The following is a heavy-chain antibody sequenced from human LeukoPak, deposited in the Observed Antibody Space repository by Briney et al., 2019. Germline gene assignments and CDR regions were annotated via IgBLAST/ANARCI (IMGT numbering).Heavy chain of an antibody. CDR3: AKDKGYCSGGSCYSPFWYFDY. V-gene: IGHV3-9*01. Sequence: PGGSLRLSCAASGFTFDDYAMHWARQAPGKGLEWVSGISWNSGSIGYADSVKGRFTISRDNAKNSLYLQMNSLRAEDTALYYCAKDKGYCSGGSCYSPFWYFDYWGQGTLVTVSS. CDR1: GFTFDDYA. CDR2: ISWNSGSI. D-gene: IGHD2-15*01. J-gene: IGHJ4*02.